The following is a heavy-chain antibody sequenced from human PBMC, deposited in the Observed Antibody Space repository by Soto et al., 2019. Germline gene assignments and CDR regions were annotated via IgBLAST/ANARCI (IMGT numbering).Heavy chain of an antibody. J-gene: IGHJ4*02. Sequence: GASVKVSCKASGGTFSSYAISWVRQAPGQGLEWMGGIIPIFGTANYAQKFQGRVTITADESTSTAYMELSSLRSEDTAVYYCARTSGTYLPFYYFDYWGQGTLVTVSS. CDR2: IIPIFGTA. D-gene: IGHD1-7*01. CDR1: GGTFSSYA. CDR3: ARTSGTYLPFYYFDY. V-gene: IGHV1-69*13.